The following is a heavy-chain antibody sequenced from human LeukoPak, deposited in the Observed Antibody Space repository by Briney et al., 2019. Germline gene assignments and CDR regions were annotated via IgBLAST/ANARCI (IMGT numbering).Heavy chain of an antibody. D-gene: IGHD1-1*01. CDR2: ISAYNGNT. J-gene: IGHJ4*02. CDR1: GYTFTSYG. V-gene: IGHV1-18*04. CDR3: ARDRYNWNALGSPFDY. Sequence: ASVKVSCKASGYTFTSYGISWVRQAPGQGLEWMGWISAYNGNTNYAPKLQGRVTMTTDTSTSTAYMELRSLRSDDTAVYYCARDRYNWNALGSPFDYWGQGTLVTVSS.